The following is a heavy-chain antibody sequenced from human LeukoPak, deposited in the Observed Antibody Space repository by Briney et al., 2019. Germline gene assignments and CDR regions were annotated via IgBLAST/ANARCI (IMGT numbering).Heavy chain of an antibody. V-gene: IGHV2-5*01. CDR3: APRRGFFGWPGSPFDF. CDR1: GFSLSTNGVG. J-gene: IGHJ4*02. Sequence: SGPTLVNPTQTLTLTCTFSGFSLSTNGVGVGWIRQPPGKALEWLALIYWNDDKRYSPSLKTRLAITKDTPKNQVVLTMTTMDPVDTATYFCAPRRGFFGWPGSPFDFWGQGTLVTVSS. CDR2: IYWNDDK. D-gene: IGHD3-3*01.